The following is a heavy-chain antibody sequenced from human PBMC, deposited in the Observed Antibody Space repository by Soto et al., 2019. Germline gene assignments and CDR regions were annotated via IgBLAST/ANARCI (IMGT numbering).Heavy chain of an antibody. J-gene: IGHJ6*02. D-gene: IGHD3-3*01. CDR2: ISYDGSNK. CDR1: GFTFSSYG. CDR3: ANLWRYDFWSPGTGMDV. Sequence: GGSLRLSCAASGFTFSSYGMHWVRQAPGKGLEWVAVISYDGSNKYYADSVKGRFTISRDNSKNTLYLQMNSLRAEDTAVYYCANLWRYDFWSPGTGMDVWGQGTTVTVSS. V-gene: IGHV3-30*18.